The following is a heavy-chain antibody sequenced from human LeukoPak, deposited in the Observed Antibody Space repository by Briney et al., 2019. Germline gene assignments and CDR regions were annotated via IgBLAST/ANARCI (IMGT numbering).Heavy chain of an antibody. CDR1: GFTFNNAW. J-gene: IGHJ4*02. V-gene: IGHV3-15*07. D-gene: IGHD7-27*01. Sequence: GGSLRLSCAASGFTFNNAWMNWVRQAPGKGLEWVGRIKSKIDGGTTDFGAPVNGRFGISRDDSENTMYLHMNSLRTEDTAVYYCTTGNWGPYWGQGTLVTVSS. CDR3: TTGNWGPY. CDR2: IKSKIDGGTT.